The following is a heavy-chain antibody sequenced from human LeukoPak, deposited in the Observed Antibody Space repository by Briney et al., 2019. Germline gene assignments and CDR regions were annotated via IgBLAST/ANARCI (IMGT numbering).Heavy chain of an antibody. CDR3: ARGLGAY. Sequence: PSETLSLTCAVYGGPFSGYYWSWIRQPPGKGLEWIGEINHSGSTNYNPSLKSRVTISVDTSKNQFSLKLSSVTAADTAVYYCARGLGAYWGQGTLVTVSS. J-gene: IGHJ4*02. CDR1: GGPFSGYY. CDR2: INHSGST. V-gene: IGHV4-34*01. D-gene: IGHD3-16*01.